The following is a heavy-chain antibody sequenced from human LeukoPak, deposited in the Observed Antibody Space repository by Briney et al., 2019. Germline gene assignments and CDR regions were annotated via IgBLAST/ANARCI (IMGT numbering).Heavy chain of an antibody. CDR2: IYYSGST. CDR3: ARRRGNTSGFQGYYFDY. D-gene: IGHD6-19*01. CDR1: GGSISSGGYY. Sequence: SETLSLTCTVSGGSISSGGYYWSWIRQHPGKGLEWIGYIYYSGSTYYNPSLKSRVTISVDASKNQFSLKLSSVTAADTAVYYCARRRGNTSGFQGYYFDYWGQGTLVTVSS. V-gene: IGHV4-31*03. J-gene: IGHJ4*02.